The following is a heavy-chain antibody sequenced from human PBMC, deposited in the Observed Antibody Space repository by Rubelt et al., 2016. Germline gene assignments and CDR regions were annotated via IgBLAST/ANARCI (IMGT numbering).Heavy chain of an antibody. D-gene: IGHD1-20*01. J-gene: IGHJ4*02. CDR3: ARADYNWNQFDY. V-gene: IGHV4-30-4*07. CDR1: GGSISSGGYS. CDR2: IYYSGGT. Sequence: QVQLQESGPGLVKPSQTLSLTCAVSGGSISSGGYSWSWIRQPPGKGLEWIGYIYYSGGTYYNPSLKSRVTISVDTCKNQFSLKLSSVTAADTAVYYCARADYNWNQFDYWGQGTLVTVSS.